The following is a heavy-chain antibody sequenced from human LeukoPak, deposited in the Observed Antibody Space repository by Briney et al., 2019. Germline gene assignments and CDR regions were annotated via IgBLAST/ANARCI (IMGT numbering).Heavy chain of an antibody. Sequence: SGGSLRLSCAASGFTFSSYEMNWVRQAPGKGLEWVSYISSSGKTIYYADSVKGRFTMSRDNAKNSLYLQMNSLRAEDTAVYYCARDTLLYGNSPDAFDIWGQGTMVTVSS. V-gene: IGHV3-48*03. CDR3: ARDTLLYGNSPDAFDI. D-gene: IGHD4-23*01. CDR1: GFTFSSYE. CDR2: ISSSGKTI. J-gene: IGHJ3*02.